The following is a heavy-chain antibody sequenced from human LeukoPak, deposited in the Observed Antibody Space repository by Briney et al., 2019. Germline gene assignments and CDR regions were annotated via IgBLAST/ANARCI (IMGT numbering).Heavy chain of an antibody. Sequence: PSQTLSLTCTVSGGSISSGSYYWSWIRQPAGKGLEWIGRIYTSGSTNYNPSLKSRVTISVDTSKNQFSLKLSSVTAADTAVYYCAIDSPDPPDCGGDCYSGPWAFDIWGQGTMVTVSS. D-gene: IGHD2-21*02. CDR3: AIDSPDPPDCGGDCYSGPWAFDI. CDR1: GGSISSGSYY. V-gene: IGHV4-61*02. CDR2: IYTSGST. J-gene: IGHJ3*02.